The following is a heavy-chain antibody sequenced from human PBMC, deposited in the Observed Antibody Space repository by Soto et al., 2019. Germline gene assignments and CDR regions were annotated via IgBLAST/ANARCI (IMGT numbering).Heavy chain of an antibody. Sequence: QVQLVQSGAEVKKPGASVKVSCKASGYTLPNYGITWVRQAPGQGLEWMGWISAYKTNIKYAQKFQGRVTLTTDTSTSTAYMELRSLRSDDTAIYYCVRDLDGSGAYYTDFWGQGTLVTVSS. D-gene: IGHD3-10*01. J-gene: IGHJ4*02. CDR1: GYTLPNYG. CDR3: VRDLDGSGAYYTDF. V-gene: IGHV1-18*01. CDR2: ISAYKTNI.